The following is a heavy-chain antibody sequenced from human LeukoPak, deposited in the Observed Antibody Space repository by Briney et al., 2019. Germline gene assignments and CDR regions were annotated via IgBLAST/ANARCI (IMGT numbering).Heavy chain of an antibody. CDR2: IYVSGST. Sequence: PSETLSLTRTVSGGSISSYYWSWIRQPAGKGLEWIGRIYVSGSTNYNPSLKSRVTMSVDTSKNQFSLKLSSVTAADTAVYYCAKDLQTMVVGGAFDIWGQGTMVTVSS. CDR3: AKDLQTMVVGGAFDI. J-gene: IGHJ3*02. D-gene: IGHD3-22*01. V-gene: IGHV4-4*07. CDR1: GGSISSYY.